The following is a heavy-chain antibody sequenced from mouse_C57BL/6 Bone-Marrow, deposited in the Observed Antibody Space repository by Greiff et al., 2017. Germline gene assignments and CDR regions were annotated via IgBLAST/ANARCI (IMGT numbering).Heavy chain of an antibody. Sequence: QVHVKQSGAELVRPGTSVKMSCKASGYTFTNYWIGWAKQRPGHGLEWIGDIYPGGGYTNYNEKFKGKATLTADKSSSTAYMQFSSLTSEDSAIYYESYDGNGFAYWGQGTLVTVSA. J-gene: IGHJ3*01. CDR2: IYPGGGYT. V-gene: IGHV1-63*01. CDR1: GYTFTNYW. D-gene: IGHD2-3*01. CDR3: SYDGNGFAY.